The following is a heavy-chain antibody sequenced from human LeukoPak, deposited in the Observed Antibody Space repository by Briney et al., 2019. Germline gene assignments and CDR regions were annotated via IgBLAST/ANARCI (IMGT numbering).Heavy chain of an antibody. J-gene: IGHJ4*02. D-gene: IGHD3-10*01. CDR1: GYPFTGYY. CDR2: MNPNSGNT. CDR3: ATAKTYVWFGESLDY. Sequence: ASVKVSCKASGYPFTGYYVHWVRQATGQGLEWMGWMNPNSGNTGYAQKFQGRVTMTRNTSISTAYMELSSLRSEDTAVYYCATAKTYVWFGESLDYWGQGTLVTVSS. V-gene: IGHV1-8*02.